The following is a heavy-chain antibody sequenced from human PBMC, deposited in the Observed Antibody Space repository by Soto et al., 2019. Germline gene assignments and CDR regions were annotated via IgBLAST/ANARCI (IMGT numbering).Heavy chain of an antibody. V-gene: IGHV3-23*01. J-gene: IGHJ4*02. D-gene: IGHD6-19*01. CDR3: AKCSPRYSSGLKAYYFDH. CDR2: ISGSGSSS. CDR1: EFTFSSYA. Sequence: GGSLRLSCAASEFTFSSYAMSWVRQAPGKGLEWVSAISGSGSSSYYADSVKGRFTISRDNSKNTLYLQMNSLRAEDTAVYYCAKCSPRYSSGLKAYYFDHWGQGTLVTVSS.